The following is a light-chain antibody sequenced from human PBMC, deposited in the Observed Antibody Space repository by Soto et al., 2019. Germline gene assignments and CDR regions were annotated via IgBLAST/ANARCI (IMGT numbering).Light chain of an antibody. Sequence: ETVMTQSPVTLSVSPGERATLSCRASQSVSNNLAWYQQKPGQAPRLLIYGATSRATGIPARFSGSGSGTEFTLTISSLQSEDIAVYYCHQYKNWPPITFGQGTRLEL. CDR1: QSVSNN. V-gene: IGKV3-15*01. CDR2: GAT. CDR3: HQYKNWPPIT. J-gene: IGKJ5*01.